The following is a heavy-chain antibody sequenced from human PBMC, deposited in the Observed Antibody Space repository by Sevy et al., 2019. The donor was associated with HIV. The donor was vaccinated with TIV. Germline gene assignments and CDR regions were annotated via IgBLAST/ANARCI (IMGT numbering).Heavy chain of an antibody. CDR3: AREQMYYYDSSGYYELNWFDP. V-gene: IGHV4-31*03. J-gene: IGHJ5*02. D-gene: IGHD3-22*01. CDR2: IYYSGST. Sequence: SETLSLTCTVSGGSISSGGYYWSWIRQHRGKGLEWIGYIYYSGSTYYNPSLKSRVTISVDTSKNQFSLKLSSVTAADTAVYYCAREQMYYYDSSGYYELNWFDPWGQGTLVTVSS. CDR1: GGSISSGGYY.